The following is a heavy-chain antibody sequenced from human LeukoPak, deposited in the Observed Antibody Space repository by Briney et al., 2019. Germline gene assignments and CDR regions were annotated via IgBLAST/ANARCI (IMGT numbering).Heavy chain of an antibody. CDR3: AGTTYYDFWSGYYKVGTYYYYYYMDV. CDR1: GGSISSYY. V-gene: IGHV4-4*09. Sequence: PSETLSLTCTVSGGSISSYYWSWIRQPPGKGLEWIGYIYTSGSSNYNPSPKSRVTISVDTSKNQFSLKLSSVTAADTAVYYCAGTTYYDFWSGYYKVGTYYYYYYMDVWGKGTTVTVSS. D-gene: IGHD3-3*01. CDR2: IYTSGSS. J-gene: IGHJ6*03.